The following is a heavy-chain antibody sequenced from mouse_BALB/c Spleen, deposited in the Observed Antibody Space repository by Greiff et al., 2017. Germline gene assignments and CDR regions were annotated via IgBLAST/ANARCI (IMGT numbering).Heavy chain of an antibody. CDR2: INPSNGRT. CDR3: ERFNWDNFDY. D-gene: IGHD4-1*02. V-gene: IGHV1S81*02. CDR1: GYTFTSYW. Sequence: QVQLQQPGAELVKPGASVKLSCKASGYTFTSYWMHWVKQRPGQGLEWIGEINPSNGRTNYNEKFKSKATLTVDKSSSTAYMQLSSLTSEDSAVYYCERFNWDNFDYWGQGTTLTVSS. J-gene: IGHJ2*01.